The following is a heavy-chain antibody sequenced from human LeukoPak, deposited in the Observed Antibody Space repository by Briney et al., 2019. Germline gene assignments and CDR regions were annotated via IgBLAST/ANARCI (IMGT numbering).Heavy chain of an antibody. CDR2: INHSGST. CDR1: GGSFSGYH. V-gene: IGHV4-34*01. J-gene: IGHJ5*02. Sequence: PSETLSLTCAVYGGSFSGYHWSWIRQPPGKGLEWIGEINHSGSTNYNPSLKSRVTISVDTSKNQFSLKLSSVTAADTAVYYCARTVQYCSGGSCYSWYLLADNWFDPWGQGTLVTVSS. D-gene: IGHD2-15*01. CDR3: ARTVQYCSGGSCYSWYLLADNWFDP.